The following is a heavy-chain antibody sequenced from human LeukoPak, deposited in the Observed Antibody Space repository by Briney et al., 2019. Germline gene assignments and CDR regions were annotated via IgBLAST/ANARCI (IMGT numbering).Heavy chain of an antibody. D-gene: IGHD6-19*01. V-gene: IGHV1-18*01. CDR3: ARLRGSSGWKGDFDY. J-gene: IGHJ4*02. CDR1: GYTFTSYG. CDR2: ISAYNGNT. Sequence: ASVKVSCKASGYTFTSYGISWVRQAPGQGLEWMGWISAYNGNTNYAQKLQGRVTMTTDTSTSTAYMELRSLRSDDTAVYYCARLRGSSGWKGDFDYWGQGTLVTVSS.